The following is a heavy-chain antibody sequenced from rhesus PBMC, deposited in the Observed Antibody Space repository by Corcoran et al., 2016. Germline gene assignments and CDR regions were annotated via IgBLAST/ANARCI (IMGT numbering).Heavy chain of an antibody. CDR3: AREAVAGRLFHY. J-gene: IGHJ4*01. D-gene: IGHD6-37*01. CDR2: INGKSVTT. Sequence: QVQLQESGPGLVKPSETLSLTCAVSGASISSYWWSWIRQPPGKGLEWIGEINGKSVTTYYNPSLKSRVTISKDASKNQFSLKLSSVTAADTAVYYCAREAVAGRLFHYWGQGVLVTVSS. V-gene: IGHV4-80*01. CDR1: GASISSYW.